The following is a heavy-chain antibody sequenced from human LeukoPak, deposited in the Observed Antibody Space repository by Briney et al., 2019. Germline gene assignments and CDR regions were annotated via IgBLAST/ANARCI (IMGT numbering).Heavy chain of an antibody. CDR3: AREGERKFEYYYGSGSSTKLGD. J-gene: IGHJ4*02. CDR1: GGSISSSSYY. CDR2: IYYSGST. D-gene: IGHD3-10*01. V-gene: IGHV4-39*07. Sequence: PSETLSLTCTVSGGSISSSSYYWGCIRQPPGKGLEWIGSIYYSGSTYYNPSLKSRVTISVDTSKNQFSLKLSSVTAADTAVYYCAREGERKFEYYYGSGSSTKLGDWGQGTLVTVSS.